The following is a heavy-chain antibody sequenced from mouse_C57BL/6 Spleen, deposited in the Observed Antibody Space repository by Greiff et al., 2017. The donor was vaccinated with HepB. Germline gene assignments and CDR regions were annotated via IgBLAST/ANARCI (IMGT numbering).Heavy chain of an antibody. CDR1: GYAFSSSW. CDR3: ARNQYYGSSPFAY. D-gene: IGHD1-1*01. J-gene: IGHJ3*01. CDR2: IYPGDGDT. Sequence: QVHVKQSGPELVKPGASVKISCKASGYAFSSSWMNWVKQRPGKGLEWIGRIYPGDGDTNYNGKFKGKATLTADKSSSTAYMQLSSLTSEDSAVYFCARNQYYGSSPFAYWGQGTLVTVSA. V-gene: IGHV1-82*01.